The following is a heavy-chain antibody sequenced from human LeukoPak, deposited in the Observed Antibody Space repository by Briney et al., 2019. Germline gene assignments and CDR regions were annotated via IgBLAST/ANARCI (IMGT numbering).Heavy chain of an antibody. Sequence: SGGSLRLSCAASGFTFSSYSMNWVRQAPGKGLEWVSSISSSSSYIYYADSVKGRFTISRDNAKNSLYLQMNSLRAEDTAVYYCAREEYSSITDAFDIWGQGTMVTVSS. D-gene: IGHD6-6*01. V-gene: IGHV3-21*01. CDR3: AREEYSSITDAFDI. J-gene: IGHJ3*02. CDR1: GFTFSSYS. CDR2: ISSSSSYI.